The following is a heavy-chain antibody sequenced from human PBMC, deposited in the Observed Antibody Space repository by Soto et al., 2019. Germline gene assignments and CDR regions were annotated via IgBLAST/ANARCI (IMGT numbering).Heavy chain of an antibody. D-gene: IGHD3-10*01. V-gene: IGHV3-23*01. J-gene: IGHJ4*01. Sequence: SGGSLKLSCTASGVTFSNYAMNWVRQAPGKGLEWVSSLSGSGGTTYYADSVKGRFIISRDNSKNTLYLLMNSLRAEDTALYYCAKQRADYGSGADTFYFDSWGQGYLVTVSS. CDR3: AKQRADYGSGADTFYFDS. CDR1: GVTFSNYA. CDR2: LSGSGGTT.